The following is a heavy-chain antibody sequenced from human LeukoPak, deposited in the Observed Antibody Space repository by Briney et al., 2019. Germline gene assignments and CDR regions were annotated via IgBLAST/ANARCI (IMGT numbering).Heavy chain of an antibody. CDR1: GFTFSSYA. CDR3: ARDRLTGYSNWFDP. Sequence: GGSLRLSCAASGFTFSSYAMHWVRQAPGKGLEYVSAISSNGGSTYYANSVKGRFTISRDNSKNTLYLQMNSLRAEDTAVYYCARDRLTGYSNWFDPWGQGTLVTVSS. J-gene: IGHJ5*02. V-gene: IGHV3-64*01. D-gene: IGHD3-9*01. CDR2: ISSNGGST.